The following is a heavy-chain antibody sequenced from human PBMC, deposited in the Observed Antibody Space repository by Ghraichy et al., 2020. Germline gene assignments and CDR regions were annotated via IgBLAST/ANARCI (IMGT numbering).Heavy chain of an antibody. V-gene: IGHV3-23*01. J-gene: IGHJ4*02. CDR2: ISASGIST. CDR1: GFTFNNYA. Sequence: GGSLRLSCAASGFTFNNYAISWVRQAPGEGLEWVSTISASGISTYYTDSVKGRFTLSRDNSKSTVYLQMNSLRAEDTAVYYCAKKATLYSPFDYWGQGALVTVSS. CDR3: AKKATLYSPFDY. D-gene: IGHD2-8*01.